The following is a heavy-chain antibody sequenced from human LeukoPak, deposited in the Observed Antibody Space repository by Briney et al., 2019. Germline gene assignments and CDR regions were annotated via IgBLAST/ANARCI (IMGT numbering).Heavy chain of an antibody. J-gene: IGHJ6*03. CDR2: IKQDGSEK. Sequence: GGSLRLSCAASGFTFSSYWMSWVRQAPGKGLEWVANIKQDGSEKYYVDSVKGRFTISRDNAKNSLYLQMNSLRAEDTAVYYCARAGGGYYYYYMDVWGKGTTVTIS. CDR1: GFTFSSYW. D-gene: IGHD3-10*01. V-gene: IGHV3-7*04. CDR3: ARAGGGYYYYYMDV.